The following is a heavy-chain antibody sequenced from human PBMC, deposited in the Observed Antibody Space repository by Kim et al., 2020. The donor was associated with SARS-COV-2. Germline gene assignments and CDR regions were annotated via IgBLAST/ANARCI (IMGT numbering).Heavy chain of an antibody. Sequence: ASVKVSCKASGYTFTRYAINWVRQAPGQGLEWMGWINTNTGNPTYAQGFTGRFVFSLDTSVSTAYLQISSLKAEDTAVYYCARVYSSGGSCCMRFDPWGQGTLVTVSS. D-gene: IGHD2-15*01. CDR2: INTNTGNP. V-gene: IGHV7-4-1*02. J-gene: IGHJ5*02. CDR3: ARVYSSGGSCCMRFDP. CDR1: GYTFTRYA.